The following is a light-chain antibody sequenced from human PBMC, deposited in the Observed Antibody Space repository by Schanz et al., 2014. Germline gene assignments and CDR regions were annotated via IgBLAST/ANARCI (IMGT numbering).Light chain of an antibody. Sequence: QSVLTQPPSVSGAPGQRVTISCTGSSSNIGAGYGVHWYQQFPGTAPKLLIYDNSRRPSGLPDRFSGSKSVTSGTLAVTGLQAEDEADYYCLSYDTSRHWVFGGGTKLTVL. CDR1: SSNIGAGYG. CDR2: DNS. V-gene: IGLV1-40*01. J-gene: IGLJ3*02. CDR3: LSYDTSRHWV.